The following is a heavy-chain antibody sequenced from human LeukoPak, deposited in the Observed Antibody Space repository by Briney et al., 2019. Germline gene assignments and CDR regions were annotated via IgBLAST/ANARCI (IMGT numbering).Heavy chain of an antibody. D-gene: IGHD6-13*01. CDR3: ARLYIGGYSRSTNYNWFDP. V-gene: IGHV4-34*01. Sequence: SENLSLTCAVYGGSFSGYYWSWIRQPPGKGLDWIVAINHSGSTNYNPSIKSRVTISVATSKNQFSLNLTSVTAADTAVYYCARLYIGGYSRSTNYNWFDPWGQGTLVTFSS. CDR1: GGSFSGYY. CDR2: INHSGST. J-gene: IGHJ5*02.